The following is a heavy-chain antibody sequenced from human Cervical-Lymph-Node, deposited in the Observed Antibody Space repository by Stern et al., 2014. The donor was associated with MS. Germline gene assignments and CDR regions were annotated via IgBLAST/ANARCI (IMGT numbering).Heavy chain of an antibody. J-gene: IGHJ5*02. D-gene: IGHD3-10*01. Sequence: VQLVQSGGCLGKPGGPLRLSCEASGCTFATYTMHWVRPAPGQVLECSSSVSPTSTFRNYADSVKGRFTIFRDNAKNSLSLQMNSLRAEDTAVYYCAAGGEGRSDLDPWGQGTLVTVSS. CDR1: GCTFATYT. CDR2: VSPTSTFR. V-gene: IGHV3-21*06. CDR3: AAGGEGRSDLDP.